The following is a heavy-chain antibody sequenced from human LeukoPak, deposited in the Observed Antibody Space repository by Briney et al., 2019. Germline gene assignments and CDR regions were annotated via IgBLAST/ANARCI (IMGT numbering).Heavy chain of an antibody. CDR2: IRYDGSNK. V-gene: IGHV3-30*02. J-gene: IGHJ3*02. CDR3: AKDGCSSTGCHWGAFDI. CDR1: GFTFSDYY. Sequence: GGSLRLSCAASGFTFSDYYMSWVRQAPGKGLEWVAFIRYDGSNKYYADSVKGRFTISRDNSKNTLYLQMNSLRAEDTAVYYCAKDGCSSTGCHWGAFDIWGQGTMVTVSS. D-gene: IGHD2-2*01.